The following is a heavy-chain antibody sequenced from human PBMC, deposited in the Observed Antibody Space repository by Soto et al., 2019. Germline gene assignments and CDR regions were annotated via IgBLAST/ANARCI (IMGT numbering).Heavy chain of an antibody. CDR3: ATDNYQTSSSCYRRTTYYYYYGMDV. CDR1: GFTFSSYA. V-gene: IGHV3-23*01. D-gene: IGHD6-13*01. CDR2: ISGSGGST. Sequence: EVQLLESGGGLVQPGGSLSLSCAASGFTFSSYAMSWVRQAPGKGLEWVSAISGSGGSTYYADSVKGRFTISRDNSKNTLYLQMNRLRAEDTAVYYCATDNYQTSSSCYRRTTYYYYYGMDVWGQGTTVTVSS. J-gene: IGHJ6*02.